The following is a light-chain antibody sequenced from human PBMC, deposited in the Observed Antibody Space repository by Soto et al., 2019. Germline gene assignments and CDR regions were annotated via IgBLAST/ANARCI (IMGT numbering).Light chain of an antibody. Sequence: EIVMTQSPATLSVSPGERATLSCRASQSVSSNLAWYQQRRGQAPRLLIYGATSRATGIPDRFSGSGSGTDFTLTISRLEPEDFAVYYCHQYGSSPATFGQGTKVDNK. CDR2: GAT. CDR3: HQYGSSPAT. V-gene: IGKV3-20*01. CDR1: QSVSSN. J-gene: IGKJ1*01.